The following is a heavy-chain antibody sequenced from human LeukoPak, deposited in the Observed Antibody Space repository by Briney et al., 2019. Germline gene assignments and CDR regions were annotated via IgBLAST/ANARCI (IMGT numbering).Heavy chain of an antibody. CDR3: ARGGGLDV. CDR2: INHNGNVN. V-gene: IGHV3-7*03. D-gene: IGHD3-16*01. J-gene: IGHJ6*02. Sequence: GESLRLSCAASGFTFSSYWMNWARQAPGKGLEWVASINHNGNVNYYVDSVKGRFTISRDNAKNSPYLQMSNLRAEDTAVYFCARGGGLDVWGQGATVTVSS. CDR1: GFTFSSYW.